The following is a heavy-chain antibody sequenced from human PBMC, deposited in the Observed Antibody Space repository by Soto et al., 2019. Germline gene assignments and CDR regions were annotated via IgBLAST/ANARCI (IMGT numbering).Heavy chain of an antibody. Sequence: GGSLRLSCAASGFTFSSYSMNWVRQAPGRGLEWVSSISSSSSYIYYADSVKGRFTITRDNAKNSLYLQMNSLRAEDTAVYYCASPPSYGMDVWGQGTTVTVSS. J-gene: IGHJ6*02. CDR3: ASPPSYGMDV. CDR2: ISSSSSYI. V-gene: IGHV3-21*01. CDR1: GFTFSSYS.